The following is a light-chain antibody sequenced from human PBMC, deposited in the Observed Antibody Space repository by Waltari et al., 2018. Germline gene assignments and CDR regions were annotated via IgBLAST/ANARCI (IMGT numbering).Light chain of an antibody. J-gene: IGKJ4*01. CDR3: QQYFSTPQLA. CDR1: ESLFFSSNNKNY. V-gene: IGKV4-1*01. Sequence: DIVMTQSPDSLAVSLGERATFNCKSSESLFFSSNNKNYLAWYQHKVGQPPKLLIYWASTRASGVPDRFSGSGSGTDFTLTISSLQAEDVAVYYCQQYFSTPQLAFCGGTKVELK. CDR2: WAS.